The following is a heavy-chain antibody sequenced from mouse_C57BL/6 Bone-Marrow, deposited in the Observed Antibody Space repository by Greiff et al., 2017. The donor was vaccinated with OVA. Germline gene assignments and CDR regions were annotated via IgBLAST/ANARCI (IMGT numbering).Heavy chain of an antibody. CDR1: GYTFTSYW. D-gene: IGHD1-1*01. CDR3: ANYYGSNWYFDV. J-gene: IGHJ1*03. Sequence: QVQLQQPGAELVKPGASVKLSCKASGYTFTSYWMHWVKQRPGQGLEWIGMIHPNSGSTNYNEKFKSKATLTVNKSSSTAYMQLSSLTSEDSAVYYCANYYGSNWYFDVWGTGTTVTVSS. V-gene: IGHV1-64*01. CDR2: IHPNSGST.